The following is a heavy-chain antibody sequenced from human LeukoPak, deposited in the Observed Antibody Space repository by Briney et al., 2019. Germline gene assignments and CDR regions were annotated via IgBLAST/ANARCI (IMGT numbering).Heavy chain of an antibody. D-gene: IGHD6-19*01. CDR2: IYSGGST. J-gene: IGHJ4*02. V-gene: IGHV3-23*01. CDR3: AGYTTGWYFDY. CDR1: GFTFSSYA. Sequence: GGSLRLSCAASGFTFSSYAMSWVRQAPGKGLEWVSIIYSGGSTYYADSVKGRFTISRDNAKNTLYLQMNSLRAEDTAVYYCAGYTTGWYFDYWGQGTLVTVSS.